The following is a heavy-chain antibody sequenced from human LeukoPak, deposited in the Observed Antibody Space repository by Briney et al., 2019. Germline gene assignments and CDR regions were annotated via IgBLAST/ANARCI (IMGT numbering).Heavy chain of an antibody. J-gene: IGHJ4*02. V-gene: IGHV1-2*06. CDR3: TRVYYDSRPTGDY. Sequence: ASVTVSCKASGYTFTGYYMHWVRQAPGQGLEWMGRINPNSGGTNYAQKFQGRVTMTRDTSISTAYMELSRLRSDDTAVYHCTRVYYDSRPTGDYWGEGTLVTVSS. CDR2: INPNSGGT. D-gene: IGHD3-22*01. CDR1: GYTFTGYY.